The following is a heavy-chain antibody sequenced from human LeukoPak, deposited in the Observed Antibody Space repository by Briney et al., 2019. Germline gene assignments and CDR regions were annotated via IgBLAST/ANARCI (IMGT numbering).Heavy chain of an antibody. CDR1: GFTLSSYW. J-gene: IGHJ4*02. CDR3: ATVSDY. Sequence: GGSLRLSCVASGFTLSSYWMHWVRQAPGKGLVWVSGVNDDGSATYYADSVKGRFTISRDSAKNTLYLQMNSLRAEDTALYYCATVSDYWGQGTLVTVSS. V-gene: IGHV3-74*01. CDR2: VNDDGSAT.